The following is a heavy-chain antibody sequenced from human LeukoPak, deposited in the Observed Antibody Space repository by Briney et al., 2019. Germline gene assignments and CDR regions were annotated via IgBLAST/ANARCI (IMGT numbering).Heavy chain of an antibody. CDR1: GFTFSDYY. CDR3: ARDRRYSSGWVDY. CDR2: ISSSSSYT. D-gene: IGHD6-19*01. Sequence: GGSLRLSCAPSGFTFSDYYMSWIRQAPGKGLEWVSYISSSSSYTNYADSVKGRFTISRDNAKNSLYLQMNSLRAEDTAVYYCARDRRYSSGWVDYWVQGTLVTVSS. J-gene: IGHJ4*02. V-gene: IGHV3-11*06.